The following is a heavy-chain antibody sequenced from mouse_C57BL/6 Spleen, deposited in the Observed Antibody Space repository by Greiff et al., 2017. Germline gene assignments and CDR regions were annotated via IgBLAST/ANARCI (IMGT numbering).Heavy chain of an antibody. CDR2: IDPSDSYT. CDR1: GYTFTSYW. V-gene: IGHV1-69*01. CDR3: ARGELRNCDY. D-gene: IGHD1-1*01. J-gene: IGHJ2*01. Sequence: VQLQQPGAELVMPGASVKLSCKASGYTFTSYWMHWVKQRPGQGLEWIGEIDPSDSYTNYNQKFKGKSTLTVDKSSSTAYMQLSSLTSEDAAVYYCARGELRNCDYWGQGTTLTVSS.